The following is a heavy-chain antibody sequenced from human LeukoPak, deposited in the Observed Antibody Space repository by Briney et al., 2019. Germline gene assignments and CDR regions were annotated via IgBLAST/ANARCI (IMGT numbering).Heavy chain of an antibody. D-gene: IGHD5-24*01. Sequence: SETLSLTCTLSGGSISSYYWSWIRQPPGKGLEWIGYIYYSGSTNCNPSLKSRVTISVDTSKNQFSLKLSSVTAADTAVYYCARRDGYNSYYFDYWGQGTLVTVSS. J-gene: IGHJ4*02. V-gene: IGHV4-59*08. CDR2: IYYSGST. CDR1: GGSISSYY. CDR3: ARRDGYNSYYFDY.